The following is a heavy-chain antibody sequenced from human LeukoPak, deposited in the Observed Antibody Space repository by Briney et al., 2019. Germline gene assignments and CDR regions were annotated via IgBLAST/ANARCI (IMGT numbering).Heavy chain of an antibody. V-gene: IGHV1-69*04. D-gene: IGHD5-12*01. CDR3: ASESRYSGYER. CDR2: IIPILGIA. CDR1: GGTFSSYA. J-gene: IGHJ4*02. Sequence: ASVKVSCKASGGTFSSYAISWVRQAPGQGLEWMGRIIPILGIANYAQKFQGRVTITADKSTSTAYMELSSLRSEDTAVYYCASESRYSGYERWGQGTLVTVSS.